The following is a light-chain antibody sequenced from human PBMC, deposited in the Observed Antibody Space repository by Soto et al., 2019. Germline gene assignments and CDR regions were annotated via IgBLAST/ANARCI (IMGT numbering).Light chain of an antibody. CDR3: SSYTSSSTLDYV. CDR1: SSDVGGYNY. J-gene: IGLJ1*01. Sequence: ALTQPASVSGSPGQSITISCTGTSSDVGGYNYVSWYQQHPGKVPKLMIYEVSNRPSGVSNRFSGSKSGNTASLTISGLQAEDEADYYCSSYTSSSTLDYVFGTGTKVTVL. CDR2: EVS. V-gene: IGLV2-14*01.